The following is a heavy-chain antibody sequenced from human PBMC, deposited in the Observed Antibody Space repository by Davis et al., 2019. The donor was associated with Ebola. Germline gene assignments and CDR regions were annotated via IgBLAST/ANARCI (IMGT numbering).Heavy chain of an antibody. V-gene: IGHV4-34*01. Sequence: SETLSLTCAVYGESFSGYYWSWIRQPPGKGLEWIGEINHSGSTNYDPSLKSRVTISVDTSKNQFSLKLSSVTAADTAVYYCATSPGYSSGWGGGIWFDPWGQGTLVTVSS. CDR1: GESFSGYY. D-gene: IGHD6-19*01. CDR3: ATSPGYSSGWGGGIWFDP. J-gene: IGHJ5*02. CDR2: INHSGST.